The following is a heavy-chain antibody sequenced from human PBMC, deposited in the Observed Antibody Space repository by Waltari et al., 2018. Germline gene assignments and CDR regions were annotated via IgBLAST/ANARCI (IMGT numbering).Heavy chain of an antibody. Sequence: QVQLVQSGAEVKKPGSSVKVSCKASGGTFSSYAISWVRQAPGQGLEWRGGIIPIFGTANYAQKFQGRVTITADESTSTAYMELSSLRSEDTAVYYCAGEQRVSYYYDSSGPTPGWFDPWGQGTLVTVSS. D-gene: IGHD3-22*01. V-gene: IGHV1-69*01. CDR1: GGTFSSYA. CDR3: AGEQRVSYYYDSSGPTPGWFDP. CDR2: IIPIFGTA. J-gene: IGHJ5*02.